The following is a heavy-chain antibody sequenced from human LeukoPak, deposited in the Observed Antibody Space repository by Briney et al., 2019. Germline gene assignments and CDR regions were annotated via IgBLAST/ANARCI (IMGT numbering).Heavy chain of an antibody. Sequence: GASVKVSCKASGYTFTGYYMHWVRQAPGQGLEWMGWINPNSGGTNYAQKFQGKVTMTRDTSISTAYMELSRLRSDDTAVYYCARGGRGASHYYYYMDVWGKGTTVTVSS. V-gene: IGHV1-2*02. CDR3: ARGGRGASHYYYYMDV. D-gene: IGHD4/OR15-4a*01. CDR1: GYTFTGYY. J-gene: IGHJ6*03. CDR2: INPNSGGT.